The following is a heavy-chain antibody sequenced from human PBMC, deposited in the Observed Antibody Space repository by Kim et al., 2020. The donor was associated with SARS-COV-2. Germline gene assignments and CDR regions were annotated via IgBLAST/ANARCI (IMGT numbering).Heavy chain of an antibody. J-gene: IGHJ4*02. CDR3: ASGPRGYSYGPGDY. D-gene: IGHD5-18*01. Sequence: AGSVKGRLTISRDNAKNSLYLQMNSLRAEDTAVYYCASGPRGYSYGPGDYWGQGTLVTVSS. V-gene: IGHV3-21*01.